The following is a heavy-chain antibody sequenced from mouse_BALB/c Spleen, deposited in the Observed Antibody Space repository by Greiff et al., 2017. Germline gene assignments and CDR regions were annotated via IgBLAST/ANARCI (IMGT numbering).Heavy chain of an antibody. CDR3: ARGYDGLDY. CDR2: IYPGDGDT. V-gene: IGHV1-87*01. J-gene: IGHJ2*01. CDR1: GYTFTSYW. D-gene: IGHD2-2*01. Sequence: QVQLQQSGAELARPGASVKLSCKASGYTFTSYWMQWVKQRPGQGLEWIGAIYPGDGDTRYTQKFKGKATLTADKSSSTAYMQLSSLASEDSAVYYCARGYDGLDYWGQGTTLTVSS.